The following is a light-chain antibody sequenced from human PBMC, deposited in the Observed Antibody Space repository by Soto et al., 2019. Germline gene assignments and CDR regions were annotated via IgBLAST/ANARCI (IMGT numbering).Light chain of an antibody. J-gene: IGLJ1*01. Sequence: QSVLTQPPSASGTPGPRVTISCPGGSSNIGTNTVSWYQHLPGTAPKLLIYGNNQRPSGVPGRFSGSKSGTSASLAISELQSDDEADYYCAAWDDSLNGYVFGTGTKVTVL. CDR2: GNN. CDR1: SSNIGTNT. V-gene: IGLV1-44*01. CDR3: AAWDDSLNGYV.